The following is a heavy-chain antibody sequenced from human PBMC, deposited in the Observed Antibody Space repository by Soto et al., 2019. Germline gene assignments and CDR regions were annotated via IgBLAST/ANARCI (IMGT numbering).Heavy chain of an antibody. CDR3: ARLGGLATISYYFDF. Sequence: QLQLQESGPGLVKPSETLSLTCSVSGDSINSDKYYWGWIRQPPGKGLEWVGSIYFRGNTYYNPSLQTRLTVCLDKSKGQFSLKLNSVTAADSAVYFCARLGGLATISYYFDFWGQGALVTVSS. V-gene: IGHV4-39*01. CDR2: IYFRGNT. D-gene: IGHD3-16*01. CDR1: GDSINSDKYY. J-gene: IGHJ4*02.